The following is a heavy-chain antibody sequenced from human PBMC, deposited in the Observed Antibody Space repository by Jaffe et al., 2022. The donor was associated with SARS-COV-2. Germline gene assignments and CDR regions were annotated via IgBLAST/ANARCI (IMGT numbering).Heavy chain of an antibody. CDR2: ISGSGGST. D-gene: IGHD1-26*01. Sequence: EVQLLESGGGLVQPGGSLRLSCAASGFTFSSYAMSWVRQAPGKGLEWVSAISGSGGSTYYADSVKGRFTISRDNSKNTLYLQMNSLRAEDTAVYYCAKEGMGWDLSYYGMDVWGQGTTVTVSS. V-gene: IGHV3-23*01. CDR1: GFTFSSYA. J-gene: IGHJ6*02. CDR3: AKEGMGWDLSYYGMDV.